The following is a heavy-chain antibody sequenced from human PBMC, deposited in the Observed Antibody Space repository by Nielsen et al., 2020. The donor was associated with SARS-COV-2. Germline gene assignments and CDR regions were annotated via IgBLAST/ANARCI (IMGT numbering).Heavy chain of an antibody. V-gene: IGHV3-15*01. CDR1: GFTFSNAW. CDR3: TTDQWAYGDYRDY. Sequence: GESLKISCAASGFTFSNAWMSWVRQAPGKGLEWVGRIKSKTDGGTTDYAAPVKGRFTISRDDSKNTLYLQMNSLKTEDTAVYYCTTDQWAYGDYRDYWGQGTLVTVSS. D-gene: IGHD4-17*01. J-gene: IGHJ4*02. CDR2: IKSKTDGGTT.